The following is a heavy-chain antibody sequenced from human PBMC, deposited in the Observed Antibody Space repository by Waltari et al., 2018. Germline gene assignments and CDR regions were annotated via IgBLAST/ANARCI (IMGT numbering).Heavy chain of an antibody. Sequence: QVQLVQSGAEVKKPGASVKVSCKASGYTFTSYAMHWVRQAPGQRLEWMGWINAGNGNTKYSQKFQGRVTITRDTSASTAYMELSSLRSEDTAVYYCARSDYYDSSGPYYFDYWGQGTLVTVSS. CDR1: GYTFTSYA. J-gene: IGHJ4*02. CDR2: INAGNGNT. V-gene: IGHV1-3*01. D-gene: IGHD3-22*01. CDR3: ARSDYYDSSGPYYFDY.